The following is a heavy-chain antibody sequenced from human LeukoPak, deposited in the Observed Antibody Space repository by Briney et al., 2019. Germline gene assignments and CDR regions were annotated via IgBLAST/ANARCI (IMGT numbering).Heavy chain of an antibody. J-gene: IGHJ1*01. CDR2: IYSSGST. CDR1: GGSISSYF. V-gene: IGHV4-59*01. Sequence: SETLSLTCTVSGGSISSYFWSWIRQPQGKGLEWIGYIYSSGSTNYNPSLKSRVTMSEDTSKNQFSLKLSSETAADTAVYYCARATSGTWEAFFQHWGQGTLVTVSS. CDR3: ARATSGTWEAFFQH. D-gene: IGHD5-12*01.